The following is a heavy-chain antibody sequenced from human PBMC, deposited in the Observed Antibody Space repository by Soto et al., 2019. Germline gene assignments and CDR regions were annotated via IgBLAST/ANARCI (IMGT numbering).Heavy chain of an antibody. D-gene: IGHD3-16*01. CDR1: GFTFSGFG. CDR2: IWYDGSDK. CDR3: AFGNLSYYFDF. V-gene: IGHV3-33*01. J-gene: IGHJ4*02. Sequence: GGSLRLSCAASGFTFSGFGMYWVRQAPGKGLGWVAIIWYDGSDKYYADSVKGRFTISRDNSKNTLYLQMNSLRAEDTAVYHCAFGNLSYYFDFWGQGTPVTVSS.